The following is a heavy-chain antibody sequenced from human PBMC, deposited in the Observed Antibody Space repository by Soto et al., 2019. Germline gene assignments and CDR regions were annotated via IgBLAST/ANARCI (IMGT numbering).Heavy chain of an antibody. Sequence: PGESLKISCQGSGYSFTNHWIGWVRQMPGKRLELMGIIYPGDSDTRYTPSFQGQVTISVDKSISTAYLQWSSLKASDNALYFCARHRTSGYGHPTFDFWGQGTPVTVS. J-gene: IGHJ4*02. D-gene: IGHD5-12*01. CDR2: IYPGDSDT. CDR1: GYSFTNHW. CDR3: ARHRTSGYGHPTFDF. V-gene: IGHV5-51*01.